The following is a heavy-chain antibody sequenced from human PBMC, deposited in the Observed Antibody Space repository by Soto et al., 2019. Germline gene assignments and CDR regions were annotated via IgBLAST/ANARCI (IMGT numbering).Heavy chain of an antibody. CDR1: GFSFSSYA. D-gene: IGHD5-12*01. J-gene: IGHJ4*02. V-gene: IGHV3-23*01. Sequence: EVQLLESGGDLVQPGGSLRLACAASGFSFSSYAMVWVRQAPGKGLEWFSVISARGGSSYFADSVKGRFTISRDNSKNVLSLEMNSLRAEDTDIYFCAKGSIEYSASVDQGGQGNLVLVS. CDR3: AKGSIEYSASVDQ. CDR2: ISARGGSS.